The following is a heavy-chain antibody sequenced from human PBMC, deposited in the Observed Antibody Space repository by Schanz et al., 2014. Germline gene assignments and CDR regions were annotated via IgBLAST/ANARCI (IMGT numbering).Heavy chain of an antibody. Sequence: QVQLVQSGAEVKKPGASVKVSCKASGYTFIDYYMHWVRQAPGQGLEWVGWIDPNGGATNHAQMLQGRVTMTRDTSISTAYMELRSLTSDDSAVYYCARDRDQWDGNYLDYRGQGTLVTVSS. CDR1: GYTFIDYY. CDR2: IDPNGGAT. J-gene: IGHJ4*02. CDR3: ARDRDQWDGNYLDY. V-gene: IGHV1-2*02. D-gene: IGHD1-26*01.